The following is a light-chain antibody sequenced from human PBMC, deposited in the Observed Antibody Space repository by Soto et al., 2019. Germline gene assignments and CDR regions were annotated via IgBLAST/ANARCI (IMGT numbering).Light chain of an antibody. V-gene: IGKV1-6*01. CDR1: QGIRND. CDR2: AAS. J-gene: IGKJ4*01. CDR3: LQDYNYPLT. Sequence: IQMTQSPSNLAASVGDRVTITCRASQGIRNDLGWYQQKPGKAPKLLIYAASSLQSGVPSRFSGSGSGTDFTRTSSSLQPEDFATYYGLQDYNYPLTFGGGTKVDIK.